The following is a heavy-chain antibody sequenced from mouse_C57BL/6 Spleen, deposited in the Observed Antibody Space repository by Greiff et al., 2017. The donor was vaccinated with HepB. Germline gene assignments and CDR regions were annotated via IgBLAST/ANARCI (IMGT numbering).Heavy chain of an antibody. CDR2: ISSGGSYT. CDR1: GFTFSSYG. Sequence: EVQGVESGGDLVKPGGSLKLSCAASGFTFSSYGMSWVRQTPDKRLEWVATISSGGSYTYYPDSVKGRFTISRDNAKNTLYLQMSSLKSEDTAMYYCARGANYYGRGDYFDYWGQGTTLTVSS. CDR3: ARGANYYGRGDYFDY. D-gene: IGHD1-1*01. J-gene: IGHJ2*01. V-gene: IGHV5-6*01.